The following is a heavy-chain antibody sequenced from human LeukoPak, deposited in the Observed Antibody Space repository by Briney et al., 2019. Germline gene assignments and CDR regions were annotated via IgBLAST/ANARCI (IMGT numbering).Heavy chain of an antibody. V-gene: IGHV4-59*01. CDR2: IYYSGST. CDR1: GGSISSYY. D-gene: IGHD2-21*01. CDR3: ARDYSTTYFDS. Sequence: TPSETLSLTCTVSGGSISSYYWSWIRQPPGKGLEWIGYIYYSGSTNYNPSLKSRVTISVDTSENQFSLKLSSVTAADTAVYYCARDYSTTYFDSWGQGTLVTVSS. J-gene: IGHJ4*02.